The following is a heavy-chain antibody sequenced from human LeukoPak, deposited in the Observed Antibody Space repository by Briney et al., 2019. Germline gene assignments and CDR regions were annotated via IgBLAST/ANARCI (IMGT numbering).Heavy chain of an antibody. J-gene: IGHJ4*02. CDR2: IGGDSGGI. V-gene: IGHV3-23*01. D-gene: IGHD4-11*01. Sequence: GGSLRLSCAASGFSFSDYAMTWVRQAPGKGLEWVSVIGGDSGGIQYADSVKGRFSISRDNSKNTPYLQMNSLRVEDTAVYYCAKYAPPTTTMTRFFDYWGQGALVTVSS. CDR3: AKYAPPTTTMTRFFDY. CDR1: GFSFSDYA.